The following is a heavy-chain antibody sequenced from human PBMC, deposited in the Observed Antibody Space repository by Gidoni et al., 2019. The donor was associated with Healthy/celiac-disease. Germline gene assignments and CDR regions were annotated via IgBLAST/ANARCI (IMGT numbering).Heavy chain of an antibody. J-gene: IGHJ6*02. V-gene: IGHV3-23*01. CDR2: ISGSGGST. Sequence: EVQLLESGGGLVQPGGSLRLSCAASGFTFSSYSMSWVRQAPGKGLEWVSAISGSGGSTYYADSVKGRFTISRDNSKNTLYLQMNSLRAEDTAVYYCARWSITMVRGVYVDYYYYGMDVWGQGTTVTVSS. CDR1: GFTFSSYS. D-gene: IGHD3-10*01. CDR3: ARWSITMVRGVYVDYYYYGMDV.